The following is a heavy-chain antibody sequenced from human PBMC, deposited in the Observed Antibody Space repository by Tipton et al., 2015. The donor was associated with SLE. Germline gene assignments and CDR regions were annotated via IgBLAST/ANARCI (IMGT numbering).Heavy chain of an antibody. Sequence: TLSLTCTVSGGSINSYYWSWIRQPPGKELEWIGYMHYSGSTNYNPSLKSRVTISVDTSKRHFSLKLSSVTAADTAVYYCARHNSAYATYSHYGVDVWGQGTTVIVSS. CDR3: ARHNSAYATYSHYGVDV. CDR2: MHYSGST. V-gene: IGHV4-59*08. CDR1: GGSINSYY. D-gene: IGHD5-12*01. J-gene: IGHJ6*02.